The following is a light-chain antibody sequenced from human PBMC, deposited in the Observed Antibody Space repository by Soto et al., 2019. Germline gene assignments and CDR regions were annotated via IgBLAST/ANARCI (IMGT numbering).Light chain of an antibody. CDR3: KQYNNYPLT. CDR1: QSISSW. CDR2: DAS. V-gene: IGKV1-5*01. Sequence: DIQMTQSPSTLSASVGDRVTITCRASQSISSWLAWYQQKPGKAPKVLIYDASSLESGVPSRFSGSGSATEFKLTISSLQPDDFATYYCKQYNNYPLTVGQGPKVETK. J-gene: IGKJ1*01.